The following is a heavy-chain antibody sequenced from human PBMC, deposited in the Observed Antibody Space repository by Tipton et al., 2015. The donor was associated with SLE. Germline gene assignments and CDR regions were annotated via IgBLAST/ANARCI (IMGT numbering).Heavy chain of an antibody. J-gene: IGHJ2*01. V-gene: IGHV4-34*01. D-gene: IGHD6-19*01. Sequence: TLSLTCAVYGGSFSGYYWTWIRQPPGKGLEWIGEINHSGSTNYNPSLKSRVTISVDTSKNQSSLKLSSVTAADTAVYYCARRVAVAVYWYFDLWGRGTLDTVSS. CDR1: GGSFSGYY. CDR3: ARRVAVAVYWYFDL. CDR2: INHSGST.